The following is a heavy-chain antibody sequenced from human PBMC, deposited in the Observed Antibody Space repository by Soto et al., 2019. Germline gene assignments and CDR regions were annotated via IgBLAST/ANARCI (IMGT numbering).Heavy chain of an antibody. CDR3: ARPSRSWYVSFGY. Sequence: GGSLRLSCAASGFTFSSNWMHWVRQAPGKGLVWVSRINSDGSIASYADSVKGRFTISRDNAKNTLYLQMNSLRAEDTAVYYCARPSRSWYVSFGYWGQGILVTVSA. V-gene: IGHV3-74*01. D-gene: IGHD6-13*01. CDR2: INSDGSIA. CDR1: GFTFSSNW. J-gene: IGHJ4*02.